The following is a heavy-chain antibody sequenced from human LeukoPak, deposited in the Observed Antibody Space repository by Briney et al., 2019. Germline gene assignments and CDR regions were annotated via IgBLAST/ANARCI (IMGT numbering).Heavy chain of an antibody. CDR3: ARVSDISVAAYFDY. V-gene: IGHV3-21*04. Sequence: GGSLRLSCAASGFTFGLYSMTWVRQAPGKGLEWVSLIDSNSNFMNYADSVKGRFTISRDNAKNSLYLQMNSLRAEDTALYYCARVSDISVAAYFDYWGQGTLVTVSS. CDR2: IDSNSNFM. D-gene: IGHD6-19*01. J-gene: IGHJ4*02. CDR1: GFTFGLYS.